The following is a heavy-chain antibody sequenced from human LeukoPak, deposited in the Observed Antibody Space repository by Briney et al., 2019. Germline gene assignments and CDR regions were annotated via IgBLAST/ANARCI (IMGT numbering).Heavy chain of an antibody. V-gene: IGHV3-11*01. CDR3: ARENSAVTSVMEYGMDV. CDR2: ISSSGDTI. J-gene: IGHJ6*02. Sequence: PGGSLRLSCAASGFTFTDYYMNWIRQAPGKGLEWISYISSSGDTIYYADSVKGRFTISRDNAKNSLFLQMSSLRAEDTAVYCCARENSAVTSVMEYGMDVWGQGTTVTVSS. CDR1: GFTFTDYY. D-gene: IGHD4-11*01.